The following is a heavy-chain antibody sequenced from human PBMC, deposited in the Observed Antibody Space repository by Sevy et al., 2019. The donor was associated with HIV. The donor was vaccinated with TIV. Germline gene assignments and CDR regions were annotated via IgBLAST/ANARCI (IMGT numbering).Heavy chain of an antibody. CDR3: AREMRYYYYYYGMVV. V-gene: IGHV3-30-3*01. CDR1: GFTFSSYA. J-gene: IGHJ6*02. Sequence: GGSLRLSCAASGFTFSSYAMHWVRQAPGKGLEWVAVISYDGSNKYYADSVKGRFTMSRDKSKNTLYLQMNSLTAEDTAVYYCAREMRYYYYYYGMVVWGQGTTATVSS. CDR2: ISYDGSNK.